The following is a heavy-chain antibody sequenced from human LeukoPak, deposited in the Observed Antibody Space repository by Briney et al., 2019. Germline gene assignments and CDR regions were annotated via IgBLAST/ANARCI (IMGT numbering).Heavy chain of an antibody. J-gene: IGHJ5*02. CDR2: MYHTGST. CDR1: GYSMSSGYY. D-gene: IGHD3-10*01. CDR3: ARYGSGSYPPYNWFDP. Sequence: PSETLSLTCTVSGYSMSSGYYWGWIRQPPERGLEWIGSMYHTGSTYYNPSLKSRVTISVDTSKNQFYLKLSSVTAADTAVYYCARYGSGSYPPYNWFDPWGQGTLVTVSS. V-gene: IGHV4-38-2*02.